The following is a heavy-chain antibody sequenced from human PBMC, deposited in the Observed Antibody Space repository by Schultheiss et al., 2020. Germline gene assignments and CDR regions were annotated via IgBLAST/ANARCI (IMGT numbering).Heavy chain of an antibody. Sequence: GESLKISCTASGFTFGDYAMSWVRQAPGKGLEWVGRIKSKHVGGTTEYAAPVKGRFTISRDDSKNTVYLQMNSLRAEDTAVYYCAKAKTTVCYFDYWGQGTLVTVSS. CDR3: AKAKTTVCYFDY. J-gene: IGHJ4*02. V-gene: IGHV3-15*01. CDR1: GFTFGDYA. CDR2: IKSKHVGGTT. D-gene: IGHD4-17*01.